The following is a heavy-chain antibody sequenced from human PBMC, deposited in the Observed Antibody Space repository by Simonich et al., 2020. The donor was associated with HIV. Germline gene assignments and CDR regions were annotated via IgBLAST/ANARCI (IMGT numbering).Heavy chain of an antibody. CDR3: ARRHPTTVTTPYFDY. D-gene: IGHD4-17*01. CDR2: INHRGNT. J-gene: IGHJ4*02. V-gene: IGHV4-34*01. CDR1: GGSFSGYY. Sequence: QVQLQQWGAGLLKPSETLSLTCAVYGGSFSGYYWSWIRQPPGKGLEGIGEINHRGNTNYNPSLKSRVTISVDTSKNQFSLKLSSVTAADTAVYYCARRHPTTVTTPYFDYWGQGTLVTVSS.